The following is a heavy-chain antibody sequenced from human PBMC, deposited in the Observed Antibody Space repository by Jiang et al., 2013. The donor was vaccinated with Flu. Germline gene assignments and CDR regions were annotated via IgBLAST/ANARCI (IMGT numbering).Heavy chain of an antibody. V-gene: IGHV5-51*01. Sequence: FQGQVSISADKSISIVYLQWSSLKATDTAMYYCARQGSSGWYLFDYWGQGTLVTVSS. J-gene: IGHJ4*02. CDR3: ARQGSSGWYLFDY. D-gene: IGHD6-19*01.